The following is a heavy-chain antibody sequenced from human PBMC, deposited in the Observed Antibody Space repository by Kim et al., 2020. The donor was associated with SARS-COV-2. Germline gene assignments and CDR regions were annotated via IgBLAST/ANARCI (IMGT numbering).Heavy chain of an antibody. CDR1: GGTFSSYA. V-gene: IGHV1-69*13. CDR2: IITIFGTA. CDR3: ARGFHSSGWSYYYYYGMDV. D-gene: IGHD6-19*01. Sequence: SVKVSCKASGGTFSSYAISWVRQAPGQGLEWMGGIITIFGTANYAQKFQGRVTITADESTSTAYMELSSLRSEDTAVYYCARGFHSSGWSYYYYYGMDVWGQGTTVTVSS. J-gene: IGHJ6*02.